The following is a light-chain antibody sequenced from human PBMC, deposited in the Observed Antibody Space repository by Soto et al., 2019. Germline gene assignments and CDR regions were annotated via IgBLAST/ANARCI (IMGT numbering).Light chain of an antibody. CDR3: SSYTSSSTRV. V-gene: IGLV2-14*03. J-gene: IGLJ1*01. CDR2: EVS. CDR1: SSDVGAYDY. Sequence: QSALTQPASVSGSPGQSITISCTGTSSDVGAYDYVSWYQQHPDKAPKLMIYEVSHRPSGVSNCFYGSKSVNTATLTISGLQAEDEADYYCSSYTSSSTRVFGTGTKLTVL.